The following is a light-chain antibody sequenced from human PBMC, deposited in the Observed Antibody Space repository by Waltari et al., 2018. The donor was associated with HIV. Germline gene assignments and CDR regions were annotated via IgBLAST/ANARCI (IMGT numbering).Light chain of an antibody. J-gene: IGKJ3*01. CDR3: QQSYSSPT. CDR2: NAA. CDR1: QNIIKY. V-gene: IGKV1-39*01. Sequence: DIQMTQSPLSLSASVGDRVTITCRASQNIIKYLHWYQQKPGKAPRIVIYNAANLQSGVPSRFSGSGSGTNFTLTISSVQTEDFATYSCQQSYSSPTF.